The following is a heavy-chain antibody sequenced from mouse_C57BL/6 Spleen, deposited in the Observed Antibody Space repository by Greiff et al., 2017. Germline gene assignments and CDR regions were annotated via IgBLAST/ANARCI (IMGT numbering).Heavy chain of an antibody. CDR2: INPSNGGT. CDR1: GYTFPSYW. D-gene: IGHD3-3*01. V-gene: IGHV1-53*01. CDR3: AMGDWYYAMDD. J-gene: IGHJ4*01. Sequence: QVQLQQPGTELVKPGASVKLSCKASGYTFPSYWMHWVKQRPGQGLEWIGNINPSNGGTNYNEKFKSKATLTVDKSSSTAYMQLSSLTSEDAAVYACAMGDWYYAMDDWGQGTSVTVSS.